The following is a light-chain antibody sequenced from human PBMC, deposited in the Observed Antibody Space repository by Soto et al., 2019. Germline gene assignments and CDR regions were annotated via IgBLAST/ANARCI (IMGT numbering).Light chain of an antibody. CDR3: DSYTSSSSYV. CDR2: DVS. CDR1: GSDVGGYRY. V-gene: IGLV2-14*01. J-gene: IGLJ1*01. Sequence: QPVLTQPASVSGSPGQSIAISCTGTGSDVGGYRYVSWYQQHPGKAPKLIIYDVSNRPSGVSDRFSGSKSGNTASLTISGLQSEDEADYYCDSYTSSSSYVFGTGTQLTVL.